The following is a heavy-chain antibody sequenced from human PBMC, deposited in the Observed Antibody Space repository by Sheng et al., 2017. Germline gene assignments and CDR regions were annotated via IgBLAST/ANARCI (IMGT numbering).Heavy chain of an antibody. Sequence: EVQLVESGGGLVKPGGSLRLSCAASGFTFSNAWMSWVRQAPGKGLEWVGRIKSKTDGGTTDYAAPVKGRFTISRDDSKNTLYLQMNSLKTEDTAVYYCTTEIGFGELLPLDYWGQGTLVTVSS. V-gene: IGHV3-15*01. CDR3: TTEIGFGELLPLDY. CDR2: IKSKTDGGTT. CDR1: GFTFSNAW. J-gene: IGHJ4*02. D-gene: IGHD3-10*01.